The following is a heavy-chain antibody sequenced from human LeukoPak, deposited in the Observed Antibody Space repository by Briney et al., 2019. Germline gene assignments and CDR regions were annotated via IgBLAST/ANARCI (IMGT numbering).Heavy chain of an antibody. CDR1: GGTFSSYA. J-gene: IGHJ4*02. D-gene: IGHD3-3*01. CDR2: IIPIFGTA. V-gene: IGHV1-69*13. Sequence: SVKVSCKASGGTFSSYAISWVRQAPGQGLEWMGGIIPIFGTANYAQKFQGRVTITADESTSTAYMELSSLRSEDTAVYYCARGVRAYYDFWSGYYYYFGYWGQGTLVTVSS. CDR3: ARGVRAYYDFWSGYYYYFGY.